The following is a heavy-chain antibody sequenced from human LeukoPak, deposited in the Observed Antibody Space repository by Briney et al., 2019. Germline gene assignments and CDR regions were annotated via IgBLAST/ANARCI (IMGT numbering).Heavy chain of an antibody. V-gene: IGHV4-59*01. J-gene: IGHJ4*02. D-gene: IGHD1-26*01. CDR2: IYYSGST. CDR1: GGSISSYY. Sequence: PSGTLSLTCTVSGGSISSYYWSWIRQPPGKGLEWIGYIYYSGSTNYNPSLKSRVTISVDTSKNQFSLKLSSVTAADTAVYYCARSIVGATGDFDYWGQGTLVTVSS. CDR3: ARSIVGATGDFDY.